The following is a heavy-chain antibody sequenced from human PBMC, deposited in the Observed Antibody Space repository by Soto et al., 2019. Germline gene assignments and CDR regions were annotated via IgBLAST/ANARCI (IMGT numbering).Heavy chain of an antibody. CDR1: GGSFSGYY. CDR2: INHSGST. D-gene: IGHD6-13*01. CDR3: ARGRGSSWLSYYYGMDV. Sequence: QVQLQQWGAGLLKPSETLSLTCAVYGGSFSGYYWCWIRQPPGKGLEWIGEINHSGSTNYNPSLKSRVTISVDTSKNQFSLKLSSVTAADTAVYYCARGRGSSWLSYYYGMDVWGQGTTVTVSS. J-gene: IGHJ6*02. V-gene: IGHV4-34*01.